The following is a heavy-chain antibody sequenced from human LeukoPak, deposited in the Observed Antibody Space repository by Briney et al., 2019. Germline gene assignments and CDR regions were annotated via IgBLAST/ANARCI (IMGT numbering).Heavy chain of an antibody. J-gene: IGHJ4*02. CDR2: ISSSGSAI. CDR3: ARASSDIVATITPTFDY. V-gene: IGHV3-48*01. Sequence: GGSLRLSCVGSGFTSSSYGMNWVRQAPGKGLEWVSYISSSGSAIHYADSVKGRFTISRDNAKNTLYLQMNSLRAEDTAVYYCARASSDIVATITPTFDYWGQGTLVTVSS. CDR1: GFTSSSYG. D-gene: IGHD5-12*01.